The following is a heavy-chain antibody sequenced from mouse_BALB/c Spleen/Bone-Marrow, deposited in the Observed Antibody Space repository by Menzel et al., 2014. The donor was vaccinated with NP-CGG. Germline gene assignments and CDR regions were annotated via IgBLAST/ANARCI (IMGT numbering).Heavy chain of an antibody. D-gene: IGHD1-1*01. J-gene: IGHJ3*01. Sequence: LQESGAELARPGASVKLSCKASGYIFTSYWMQWVKQRPGQGLEWIGAIYPGDSDTIYTQKFRGKATLTADTSSSTAYMQLGSLTSEDSAVYYCAREEITTVVAPAYWGQGTLVTVSA. CDR1: GYIFTSYW. CDR3: AREEITTVVAPAY. CDR2: IYPGDSDT. V-gene: IGHV1-87*01.